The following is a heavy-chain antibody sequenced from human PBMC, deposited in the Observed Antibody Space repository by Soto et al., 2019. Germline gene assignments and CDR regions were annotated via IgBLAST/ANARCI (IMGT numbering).Heavy chain of an antibody. CDR3: ARAPLGIIVAPDF. Sequence: SETLSLTCTVSGGSISGGGYYWAWIRQLPGKGLEWIGYIYYTGKTYYNPSLESRLTISADTSKDQFSLKLRSVTAADTALYFCARAPLGIIVAPDFWGQGTLVT. CDR1: GGSISGGGYY. D-gene: IGHD3-22*01. CDR2: IYYTGKT. J-gene: IGHJ4*02. V-gene: IGHV4-31*03.